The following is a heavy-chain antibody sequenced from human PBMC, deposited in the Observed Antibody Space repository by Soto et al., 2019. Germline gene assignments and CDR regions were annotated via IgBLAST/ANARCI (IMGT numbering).Heavy chain of an antibody. CDR2: INPNSGDT. CDR3: ARGGYTYGYGLDY. D-gene: IGHD5-18*01. J-gene: IGHJ4*02. CDR1: GYTFTAYY. Sequence: QVQLVQSGAEVKKLGASVKVSCKASGYTFTAYYIHWVRQAPGQGLEWVGWINPNSGDTNYAQRFQGWVTRTGDTSVSTADMDLTRLRSDDTAVYYCARGGYTYGYGLDYWGQGTLVTVSS. V-gene: IGHV1-2*04.